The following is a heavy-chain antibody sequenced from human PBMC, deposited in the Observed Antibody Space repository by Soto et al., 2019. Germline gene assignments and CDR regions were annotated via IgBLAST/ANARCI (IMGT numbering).Heavy chain of an antibody. CDR2: ISAYNGNT. J-gene: IGHJ4*02. CDR3: ARDWSSVGYCSGGSCYAGDY. V-gene: IGHV1-18*01. D-gene: IGHD2-15*01. Sequence: ASVKVSCKASGYTFTSYGISWVRQASGQGLEWMGWISAYNGNTNYAQKLQGRVTMTTDTSTSTAYMELRSLRSDDTAVYYCARDWSSVGYCSGGSCYAGDYWGQGTLVTVSS. CDR1: GYTFTSYG.